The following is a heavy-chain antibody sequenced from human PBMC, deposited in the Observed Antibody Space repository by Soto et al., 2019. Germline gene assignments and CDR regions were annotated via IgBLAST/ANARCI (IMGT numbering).Heavy chain of an antibody. J-gene: IGHJ6*02. CDR3: ARDREIATPDIYYGMDV. CDR2: IYYSGST. V-gene: IGHV4-61*01. Sequence: SETLSLTCTVSGGSVSSGSYYWSWIRQPPGKGLEWIGYIYYSGSTNYNPSLKSRVTISVDTSKNQFSLKLSSVTAADTAVYYCARDREIATPDIYYGMDVWGQGTTVTVSS. D-gene: IGHD3-9*01. CDR1: GGSVSSGSYY.